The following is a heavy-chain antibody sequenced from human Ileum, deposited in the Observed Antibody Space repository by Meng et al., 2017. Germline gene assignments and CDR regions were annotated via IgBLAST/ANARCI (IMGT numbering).Heavy chain of an antibody. CDR2: IKEDGSQA. Sequence: GGSLRLSCAASGFTPSDYWMSWVRQAPGKGPEWVANIKEDGSQAYYADSVSGRFTISRDNAKKSLYLQMNGLRAEDTAVYYCAAARDTMATILDYWGLGTLVTVSS. J-gene: IGHJ4*02. V-gene: IGHV3-7*01. D-gene: IGHD5-12*01. CDR1: GFTPSDYW. CDR3: AAARDTMATILDY.